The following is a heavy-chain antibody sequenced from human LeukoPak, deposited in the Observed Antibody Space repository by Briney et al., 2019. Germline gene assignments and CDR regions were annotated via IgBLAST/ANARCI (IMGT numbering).Heavy chain of an antibody. CDR1: DGSISNSSFY. D-gene: IGHD4-17*01. CDR3: ARDHGDYPPGWFDP. J-gene: IGHJ5*02. Sequence: PSETLSLTCTVSDGSISNSSFYWGWIRQPPGKGLEWIGSIYYSGSTYYNPSLKSRVTISVDTSKNQFSLKLSSVTAADTAVYYCARDHGDYPPGWFDPWGQGTLVTVSS. CDR2: IYYSGST. V-gene: IGHV4-39*07.